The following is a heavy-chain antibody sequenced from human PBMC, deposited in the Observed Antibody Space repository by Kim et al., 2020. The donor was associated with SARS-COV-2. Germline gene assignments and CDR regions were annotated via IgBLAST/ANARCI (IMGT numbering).Heavy chain of an antibody. V-gene: IGHV3-23*01. J-gene: IGHJ4*02. CDR3: AKGFEDTAMVTTAPDDY. D-gene: IGHD5-18*01. Sequence: KGRFTISRDNSKNTLYLQMNSLRAEDTAVYYCAKGFEDTAMVTTAPDDYWGQGTLVTVSS.